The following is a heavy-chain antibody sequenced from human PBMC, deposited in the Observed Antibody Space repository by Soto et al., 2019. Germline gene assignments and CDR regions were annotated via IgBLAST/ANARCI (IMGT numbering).Heavy chain of an antibody. D-gene: IGHD6-19*01. Sequence: SETLSLICTVSGGSISNYYWSWIRQPPGKGLEWIGYIYYSGSINYNPSLKSRVTISEDTSKNQFSLKMSSVTAADTAVYYCAREIAVAGTHYFDYWGQGTLVTVSS. CDR1: GGSISNYY. J-gene: IGHJ4*02. CDR2: IYYSGSI. V-gene: IGHV4-59*01. CDR3: AREIAVAGTHYFDY.